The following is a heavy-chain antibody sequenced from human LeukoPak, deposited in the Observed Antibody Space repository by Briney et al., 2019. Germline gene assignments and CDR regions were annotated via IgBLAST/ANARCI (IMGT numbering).Heavy chain of an antibody. V-gene: IGHV4-38-2*02. CDR3: ARGGGSRYHGFDP. CDR1: GYSISSGYY. CDR2: IYHSGST. D-gene: IGHD2-15*01. J-gene: IGHJ5*02. Sequence: SETLSLTCTVSGYSISSGYYWGWIRQPPGKGLEWIGSIYHSGSTYYNPSLKSRVTISVDTSKNQFSLKLSSVTAADTAVYYCARGGGSRYHGFDPWGQGTLVTVSS.